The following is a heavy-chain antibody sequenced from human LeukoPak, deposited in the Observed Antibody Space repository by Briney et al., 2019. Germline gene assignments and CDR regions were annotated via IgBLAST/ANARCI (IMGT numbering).Heavy chain of an antibody. Sequence: GGTLRLSCAVTGFNLRTYWIHWVRHSPGRGLEWVARINGEGSRISYADSVRGRFTISRDNAKNTAYLQMNSLRAEDTALYYCARDPGYYYYGMDVWGQGTTVVVSS. CDR3: ARDPGYYYYGMDV. CDR2: INGEGSRI. CDR1: GFNLRTYW. J-gene: IGHJ6*02. V-gene: IGHV3-74*01.